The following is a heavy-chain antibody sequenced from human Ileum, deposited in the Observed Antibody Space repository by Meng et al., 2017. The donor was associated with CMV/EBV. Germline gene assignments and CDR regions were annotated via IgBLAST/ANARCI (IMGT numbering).Heavy chain of an antibody. Sequence: SFAASGFTFSSYGMHWVRQAPGKGLEWVAFIRYDGSNKYYADSVKGRFTIYRDNSKNTLYLQMNSLRAEDTAVYYCAKDAMPQAMAHFDYWGQGTTVTVSS. V-gene: IGHV3-30*02. D-gene: IGHD5-18*01. CDR1: GFTFSSYG. J-gene: IGHJ4*01. CDR2: IRYDGSNK. CDR3: AKDAMPQAMAHFDY.